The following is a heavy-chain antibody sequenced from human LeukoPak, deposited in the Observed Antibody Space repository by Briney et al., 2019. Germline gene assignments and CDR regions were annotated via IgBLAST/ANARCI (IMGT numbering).Heavy chain of an antibody. J-gene: IGHJ6*03. CDR1: QFTFSRFA. Sequence: GGSLRLSCEASQFTFSRFAMSWIRQAPGTGLEWVSTLSGSGTATYYTDSVKGRFTTSRDNSKDTLYLQMDNLRADDTAVYYCAKHLGSHSFLFYYMDVWGTGTSVIVSS. CDR3: AKHLGSHSFLFYYMDV. CDR2: LSGSGTAT. V-gene: IGHV3-23*01. D-gene: IGHD2-21*01.